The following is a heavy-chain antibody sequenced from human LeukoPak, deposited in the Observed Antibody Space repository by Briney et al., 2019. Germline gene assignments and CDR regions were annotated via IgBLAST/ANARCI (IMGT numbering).Heavy chain of an antibody. Sequence: SETLSLTCTVSGGSTSSYYWSWIRQPPGKGLEWIGYIYYSGSTKYNPSLKSRVTISVDTSKNQFSLKLSSVTAADTAVHYCARGTVTGGSYFDFDYWGQGTLVTVSS. CDR3: ARGTVTGGSYFDFDY. J-gene: IGHJ4*02. CDR2: IYYSGST. D-gene: IGHD1-26*01. V-gene: IGHV4-59*01. CDR1: GGSTSSYY.